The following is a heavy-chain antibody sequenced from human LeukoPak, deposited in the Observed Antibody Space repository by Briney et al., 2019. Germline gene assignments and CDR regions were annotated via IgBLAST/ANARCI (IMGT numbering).Heavy chain of an antibody. CDR1: GFTFSSYG. CDR2: ISYDGSNK. Sequence: PGGSLRLSCAASGFTFSSYGMHWVRQAPGKGLEWVAVISYDGSNKYYADSVKGRFTISRDNSKNTLYLQMNSLRAEDTAVYYCAKDKAGSWVGGYYYGMDVWGQGTTVTVSS. J-gene: IGHJ6*02. CDR3: AKDKAGSWVGGYYYGMDV. V-gene: IGHV3-30*18. D-gene: IGHD6-13*01.